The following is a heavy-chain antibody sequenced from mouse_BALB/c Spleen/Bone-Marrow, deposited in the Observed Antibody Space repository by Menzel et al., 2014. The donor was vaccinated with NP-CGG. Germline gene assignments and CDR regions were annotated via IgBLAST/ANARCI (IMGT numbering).Heavy chain of an antibody. CDR1: GYTFTSYY. CDR2: INPSNGGT. Sequence: QVQLQQSGAELVKPGASVKLSCKSSGYTFTSYYMYWVKQRPVQGLEWIGGINPSNGGTNFNEKFKSKATLTVDKSSSTAYMQLSSLTSEDSAVYYCTREGTFFAYWGQGTLVTVSA. CDR3: TREGTFFAY. D-gene: IGHD3-3*01. J-gene: IGHJ3*01. V-gene: IGHV1S81*02.